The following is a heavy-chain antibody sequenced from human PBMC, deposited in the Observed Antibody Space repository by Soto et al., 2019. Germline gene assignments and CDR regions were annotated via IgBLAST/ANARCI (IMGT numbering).Heavy chain of an antibody. Sequence: EVQLLESGGGLVQPGGSLRLSCAASGLTVATSAMSWVRQAPGKGLEWVSAIHDNDDSTFYADSVKDQFTNSRDSSKNPLYVQINSLGADDTAIYYCAAVEWWGRRIWGQATMVTVSS. J-gene: IGHJ3*02. D-gene: IGHD2-15*01. CDR2: IHDNDDST. CDR3: AAVEWWGRRI. V-gene: IGHV3-23*01. CDR1: GLTVATSA.